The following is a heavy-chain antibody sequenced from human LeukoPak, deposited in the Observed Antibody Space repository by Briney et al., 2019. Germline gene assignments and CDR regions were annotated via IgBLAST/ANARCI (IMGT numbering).Heavy chain of an antibody. CDR1: GFTFSGHW. Sequence: PGGSLRLSCAASGFTFSGHWMSWVRQAPGKGLEWVASIRQDGSEKHYVDSVEGRFTISRDNSNNTLYLQMNSLRAEDTAVYYCARDQIIVATILDYYYGMDVWGQGTTVTVSS. CDR2: IRQDGSEK. J-gene: IGHJ6*02. D-gene: IGHD5-12*01. V-gene: IGHV3-7*01. CDR3: ARDQIIVATILDYYYGMDV.